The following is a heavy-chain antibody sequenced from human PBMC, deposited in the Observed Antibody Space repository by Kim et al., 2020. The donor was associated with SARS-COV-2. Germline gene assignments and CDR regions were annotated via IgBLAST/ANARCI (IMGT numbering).Heavy chain of an antibody. CDR2: INPSGGST. CDR1: GYTFTSYY. Sequence: ASVKVSCKASGYTFTSYYMHWVRQAPGQGLEWMGIINPSGGSTSYAQKFQGRVTMTRDTSTSTVYMELSSLRSEDTAVYYCAGVWSGYRGVYYYGMDVWGQGTTVTVSS. V-gene: IGHV1-46*01. D-gene: IGHD3-3*01. CDR3: AGVWSGYRGVYYYGMDV. J-gene: IGHJ6*02.